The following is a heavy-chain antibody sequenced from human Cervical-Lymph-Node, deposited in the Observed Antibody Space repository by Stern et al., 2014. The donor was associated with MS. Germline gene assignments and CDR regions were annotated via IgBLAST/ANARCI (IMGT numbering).Heavy chain of an antibody. D-gene: IGHD4-11*01. Sequence: VQLVQSGPEVRQPGASVRVSCKASGYTFTTPNYGIAWVREAPGRGLEWMGWISSYNGNTVYAQNLQDRVTMTTDTSASTAYMELRSLRSDDTAFYYCARERLRDFNDYHFDSWGQGTLVTVSS. CDR2: ISSYNGNT. J-gene: IGHJ4*02. CDR1: GYTFTTPNYG. CDR3: ARERLRDFNDYHFDS. V-gene: IGHV1-18*01.